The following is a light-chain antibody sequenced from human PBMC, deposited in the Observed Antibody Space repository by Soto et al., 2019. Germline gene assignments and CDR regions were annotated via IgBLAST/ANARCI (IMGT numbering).Light chain of an antibody. CDR3: SSFERSGTRV. CDR1: SSDVGGYSY. CDR2: EVS. Sequence: QAVLTQPASVSGSPGQSITISCTGTSSDVGGYSYVSWYQQHPGKAPKLMIYEVSSRPSGVSSRFSGSKSGNTASLTISGLQAEDEADYYCSSFERSGTRVIGGGTKVTVL. V-gene: IGLV2-14*01. J-gene: IGLJ2*01.